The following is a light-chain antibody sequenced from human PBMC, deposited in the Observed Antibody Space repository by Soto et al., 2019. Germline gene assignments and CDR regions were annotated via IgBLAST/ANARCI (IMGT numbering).Light chain of an antibody. Sequence: EIVLTQSPGTLSLSPGERATLSCRASQSVSSSYLAWYQQKPGQAPRLLIYGASNRATGIPDRFSGSGSGTDFTLTISRLEPEDFTVYYCQQHLRPPTTFGQRTKTEIK. CDR3: QQHLRPPTT. CDR2: GAS. CDR1: QSVSSSY. J-gene: IGKJ1*01. V-gene: IGKV3-20*01.